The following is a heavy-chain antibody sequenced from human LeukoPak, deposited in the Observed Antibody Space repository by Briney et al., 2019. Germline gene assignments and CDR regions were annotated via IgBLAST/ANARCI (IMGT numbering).Heavy chain of an antibody. CDR3: ARDLRLKELAYCGGDCLDY. J-gene: IGHJ4*02. CDR2: ISSNRGST. D-gene: IGHD2-21*02. Sequence: GGSLRLSCAASGFTFSHYAMHWVPEAPGKGLEYVSAISSNRGSTYYANSVKGRFTVSRDNSKNTLYLQMGSLRAEDMAVYYCARDLRLKELAYCGGDCLDYWGQGTLVTVSS. CDR1: GFTFSHYA. V-gene: IGHV3-64*01.